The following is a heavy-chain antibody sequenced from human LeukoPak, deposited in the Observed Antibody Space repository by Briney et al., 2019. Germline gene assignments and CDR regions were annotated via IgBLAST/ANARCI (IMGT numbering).Heavy chain of an antibody. Sequence: GGSLRLSCAASGFTFSSYAMSWVRQAPGKGLEWVSAISGSGGSAYYADSVKGRFTISRDNSKNTLYLQMNSLRAEDAAVYTCAKEQTYYYGSGSHNWFDPWGQGTLVTVSS. CDR2: ISGSGGSA. CDR1: GFTFSSYA. V-gene: IGHV3-23*01. J-gene: IGHJ5*02. CDR3: AKEQTYYYGSGSHNWFDP. D-gene: IGHD3-10*01.